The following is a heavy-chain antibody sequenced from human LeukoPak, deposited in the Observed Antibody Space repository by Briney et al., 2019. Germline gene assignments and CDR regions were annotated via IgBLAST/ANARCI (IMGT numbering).Heavy chain of an antibody. CDR2: IYHSGST. J-gene: IGHJ6*03. V-gene: IGHV4-30-2*01. CDR3: ASGYYYDSSHGGKYYYYMDV. D-gene: IGHD3-22*01. Sequence: SETLSLTCTVSGGSISSGGYYWSWIRQPPGKGLEWIGYIYHSGSTYYNPSLKSRVTISVDRSKNQFSLKLSSVTAADTAVYYCASGYYYDSSHGGKYYYYMDVWGKGTTVTVSS. CDR1: GGSISSGGYY.